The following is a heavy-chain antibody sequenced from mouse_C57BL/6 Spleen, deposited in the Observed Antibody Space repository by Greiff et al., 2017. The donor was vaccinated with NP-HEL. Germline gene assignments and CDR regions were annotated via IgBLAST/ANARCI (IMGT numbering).Heavy chain of an antibody. D-gene: IGHD1-1*01. CDR1: GFTFSSYT. J-gene: IGHJ4*01. CDR2: ISGGGGNT. CDR3: ARHFTTVVGYYAMDY. V-gene: IGHV5-9*01. Sequence: EVQGVESGGGLVKPGGSLKLSCAASGFTFSSYTMSWVRQTPEKRLEWVATISGGGGNTYYPDSVKGRFTISRDNAKNTLYLQMSSLRSEDTALYYCARHFTTVVGYYAMDYWGQGTSVTVSS.